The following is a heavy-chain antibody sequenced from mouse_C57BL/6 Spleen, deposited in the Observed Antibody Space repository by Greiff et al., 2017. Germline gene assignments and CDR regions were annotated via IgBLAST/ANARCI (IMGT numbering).Heavy chain of an antibody. CDR1: GYTFTDYY. CDR2: INPYNGGT. J-gene: IGHJ4*01. CDR3: ARGDGYYLYAMDY. V-gene: IGHV1-19*01. Sequence: EVQLVESGPVLVKPGASVKMSCKASGYTFTDYYMNWVKQSHGKSLEWIGVINPYNGGTSYNQKFKGKATLTVDKSSRTAYMELNSLTSEDSAVYYCARGDGYYLYAMDYWGQGTSVTVSS. D-gene: IGHD2-3*01.